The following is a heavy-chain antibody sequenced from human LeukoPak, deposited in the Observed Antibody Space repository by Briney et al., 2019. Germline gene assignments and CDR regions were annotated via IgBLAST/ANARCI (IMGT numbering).Heavy chain of an antibody. CDR3: AKDLPTGDSSGYPYNDAFDI. J-gene: IGHJ3*02. Sequence: PGGSLRLSCAASGFTFDDYGMSWVRQAPGKGLEWVSAISGSGGSTYYADSVKGRFTISRDNSKNTLYLQMNSLRAEDTAVYYCAKDLPTGDSSGYPYNDAFDIWGQGTMVTVSS. CDR1: GFTFDDYG. CDR2: ISGSGGST. V-gene: IGHV3-23*01. D-gene: IGHD3-22*01.